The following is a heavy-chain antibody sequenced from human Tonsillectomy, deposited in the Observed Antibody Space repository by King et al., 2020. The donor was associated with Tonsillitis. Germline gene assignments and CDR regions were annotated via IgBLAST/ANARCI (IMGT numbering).Heavy chain of an antibody. J-gene: IGHJ3*02. CDR1: GVTFSDFV. Sequence: VQLVESGGGLVKPGGSLRLSCAASGVTFSDFVMNWVRQAPGKGLEWVSSITGSSIFIYYAYSRKGRLTISRDNAKNSLYLQMNSLRAEYTAVYFCASVGESHDAFDIWGQGTMVTVSS. D-gene: IGHD3-10*01. CDR2: ITGSSIFI. CDR3: ASVGESHDAFDI. V-gene: IGHV3-21*01.